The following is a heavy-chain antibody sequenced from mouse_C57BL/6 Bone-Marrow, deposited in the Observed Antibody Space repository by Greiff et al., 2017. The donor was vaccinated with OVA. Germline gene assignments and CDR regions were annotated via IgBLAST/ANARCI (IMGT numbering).Heavy chain of an antibody. CDR3: ARRRGNFFAY. D-gene: IGHD2-1*01. V-gene: IGHV3-6*01. J-gene: IGHJ3*01. CDR2: ISYDGSN. Sequence: VQLQQSGPGLVKPSQSLSLTCSVTGYSITSGYYWNWIRQFPGNKLEWMGYISYDGSNNYNPSLKNRISITRDTSKNQFFLKLNSVTTEDTATYYCARRRGNFFAYWGQGTLVTVSA. CDR1: GYSITSGYY.